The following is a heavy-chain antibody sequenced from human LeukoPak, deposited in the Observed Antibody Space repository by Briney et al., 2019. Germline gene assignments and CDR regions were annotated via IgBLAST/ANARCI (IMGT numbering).Heavy chain of an antibody. Sequence: GGSLRLSCAASGFTFSSYAMSWVRQAPGKGLEWVSVISSSGSNTYYADSVKGRFTISRDNSKNTLSLQMNSLRVEDTAVYYCAEDTGQTSFGGQGTLVTVSS. V-gene: IGHV3-23*01. CDR3: AEDTGQTSF. J-gene: IGHJ4*02. D-gene: IGHD2-8*02. CDR1: GFTFSSYA. CDR2: ISSSGSNT.